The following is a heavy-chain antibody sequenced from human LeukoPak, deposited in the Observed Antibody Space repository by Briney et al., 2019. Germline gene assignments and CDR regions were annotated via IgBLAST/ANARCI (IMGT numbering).Heavy chain of an antibody. CDR2: ISNDGGDT. CDR3: GRDWKLDY. Sequence: GGSLRLSCYSSGFAFNDYPMSWVRQAPGKGLEWVSAISNDGGDTKYADSVKGRFTISRDNSRNTMSLQMKGLRVEDTAIYYCGRDWKLDYWGQGSLVSVSS. D-gene: IGHD1-1*01. CDR1: GFAFNDYP. J-gene: IGHJ4*02. V-gene: IGHV3-23*01.